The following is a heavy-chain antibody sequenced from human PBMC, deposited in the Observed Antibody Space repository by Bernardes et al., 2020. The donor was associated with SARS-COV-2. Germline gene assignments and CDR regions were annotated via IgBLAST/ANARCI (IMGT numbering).Heavy chain of an antibody. CDR2: ISSSSSYI. J-gene: IGHJ6*02. D-gene: IGHD3-22*01. Sequence: GGSLRLSCAASGFTFSSYSMNWVRQAPGKGMEWVSSISSSSSYIYYADSVKGRFTISRDNAKNSLYLQMNSLRAEDTAVYYCARDGSYYYDSSLDYYYYGMDVWGQGTTVTVSS. V-gene: IGHV3-21*01. CDR3: ARDGSYYYDSSLDYYYYGMDV. CDR1: GFTFSSYS.